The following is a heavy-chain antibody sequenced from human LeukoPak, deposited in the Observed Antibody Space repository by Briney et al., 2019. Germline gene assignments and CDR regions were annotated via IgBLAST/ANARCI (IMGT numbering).Heavy chain of an antibody. CDR3: ARGRYSGSSS. Sequence: PGGSLRLSCVVSGFTFSDHYMDWVRQAPGKGLEWVGRTANKVNSYTTEYAASVKARFTISRDDSKNSLYLQMNSLKTEDTAVYYCARGRYSGSSSWGQGTLVTVSS. V-gene: IGHV3-72*01. J-gene: IGHJ5*02. CDR1: GFTFSDHY. CDR2: TANKVNSYTT. D-gene: IGHD1-26*01.